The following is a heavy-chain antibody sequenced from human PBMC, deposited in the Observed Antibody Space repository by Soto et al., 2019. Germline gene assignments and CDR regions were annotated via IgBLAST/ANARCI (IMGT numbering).Heavy chain of an antibody. CDR1: GGSINSGGYY. CDR2: MYYSGST. Sequence: QVQLRESGPGLVKPSQTLSLTCTVSGGSINSGGYYWNWIRQHPGKGLEWIGYMYYSGSTYYNPFLMSRAILSADTSENHFSLTLSSVTAADTAVYFCAMGYRQTGYSISWVFDDWGQGTLVNFSS. J-gene: IGHJ4*02. D-gene: IGHD6-13*01. CDR3: AMGYRQTGYSISWVFDD. V-gene: IGHV4-31*03.